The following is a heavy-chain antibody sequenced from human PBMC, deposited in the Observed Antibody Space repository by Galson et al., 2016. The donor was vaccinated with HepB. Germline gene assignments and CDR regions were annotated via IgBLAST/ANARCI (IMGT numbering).Heavy chain of an antibody. CDR3: ARDYTFGHRGFDF. Sequence: SLRLSCAASCLSVTTHYMSWIRQAPGKGLVWVSVISVGANTNYADSVKCRFTVSRDTSKNIVFLQMNNLRVEDTSVYYCARDYTFGHRGFDFWGQGVLVTVSA. CDR2: ISVGANT. J-gene: IGHJ4*02. CDR1: CLSVTTHY. D-gene: IGHD3-10*01. V-gene: IGHV3-53*01.